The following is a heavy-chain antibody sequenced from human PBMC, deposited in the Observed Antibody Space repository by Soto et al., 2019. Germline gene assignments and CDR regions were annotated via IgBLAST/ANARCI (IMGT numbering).Heavy chain of an antibody. V-gene: IGHV3-23*01. CDR3: AKRFVATIYVEEGLNY. Sequence: GGSLRLSCAASGFTFSSYAMSWVRQAPGKGLEWVSAISGSGGSTYYADSVKGRFTISRDNSKNTLYLQMNSLRAEDTAVYYCAKRFVATIYVEEGLNYWGQGTLVTVSS. J-gene: IGHJ4*02. CDR1: GFTFSSYA. CDR2: ISGSGGST. D-gene: IGHD5-12*01.